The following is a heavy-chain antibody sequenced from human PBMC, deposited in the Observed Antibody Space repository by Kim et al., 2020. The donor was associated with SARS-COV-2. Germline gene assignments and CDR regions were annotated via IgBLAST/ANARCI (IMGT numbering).Heavy chain of an antibody. CDR3: ARERHDYGDGETSAATIYYCYNGMDG. V-gene: IGHV3-33*01. CDR1: GFTISSYG. Sequence: GGSLRLSCAASGFTISSYGMHWVRQAPGKGLEWVAVIWYDGSNKYYADSVKGRFTISRDNSKNTLYLQMNSLRAEDTAVYYCARERHDYGDGETSAATIYYCYNGMDGCGQGTTVTVS. D-gene: IGHD4-17*01. J-gene: IGHJ6*02. CDR2: IWYDGSNK.